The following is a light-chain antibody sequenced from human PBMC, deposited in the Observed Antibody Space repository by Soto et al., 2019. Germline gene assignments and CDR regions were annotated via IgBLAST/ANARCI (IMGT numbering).Light chain of an antibody. CDR3: LLYYGGAQVL. J-gene: IGLJ2*01. Sequence: QAVVTQEPSLTVSPGGTVTLTCASRAGAVTSAYYTNWLQQKPGQAPRALIYSTSEKHSWTPARFSGSLLGGKAALTLSAAQPEDEADYCCLLYYGGAQVLFGGGTKVTVL. CDR1: AGAVTSAYY. CDR2: STS. V-gene: IGLV7-43*01.